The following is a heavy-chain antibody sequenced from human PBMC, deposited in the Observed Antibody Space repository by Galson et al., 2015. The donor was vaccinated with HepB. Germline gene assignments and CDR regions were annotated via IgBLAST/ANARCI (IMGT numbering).Heavy chain of an antibody. V-gene: IGHV3-74*01. D-gene: IGHD7-27*01. Sequence: LRLSCAASGFTNYWMHWVRQAPGRGLVWVSRINSDGSSTSYADSVKGRFTISRDNAKNTLYLQMNSLRDEDTAVYYCAREGRRTGEVTKAFDMWVQETMVTVSS. CDR2: INSDGSST. J-gene: IGHJ3*02. CDR1: GFTNYW. CDR3: AREGRRTGEVTKAFDM.